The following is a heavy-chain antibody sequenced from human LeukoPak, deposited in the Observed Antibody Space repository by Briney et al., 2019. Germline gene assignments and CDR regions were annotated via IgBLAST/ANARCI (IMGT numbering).Heavy chain of an antibody. CDR3: ARDNSVGDVAWWFDP. V-gene: IGHV1-2*02. J-gene: IGHJ5*02. Sequence: EASVNVSCKASGYTFTGYYMHWVRQAPGQGLEWMGWINPNSGGTNYAQKFQGRVTMTRDMSTTTDYMELSSLRSEDTAVYYCARDNSVGDVAWWFDPWGQGTLVTVSS. D-gene: IGHD1-26*01. CDR2: INPNSGGT. CDR1: GYTFTGYY.